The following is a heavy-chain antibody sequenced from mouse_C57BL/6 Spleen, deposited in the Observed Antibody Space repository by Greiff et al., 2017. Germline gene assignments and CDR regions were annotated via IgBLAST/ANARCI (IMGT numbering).Heavy chain of an antibody. D-gene: IGHD4-1*02. CDR2: INPNYGTT. J-gene: IGHJ4*01. CDR3: ASYPTGLYAMDY. V-gene: IGHV1-39*01. CDR1: GYSFTDYN. Sequence: EVKLMESGPELVKPGASVKISCKASGYSFTDYNMNWVKQSNGKSLEWIGVINPNYGTTSYNQKFKGKATLTVDQSSSTAYMQLNSLTSEDSAVXYCASYPTGLYAMDYWGQGTSVTVSS.